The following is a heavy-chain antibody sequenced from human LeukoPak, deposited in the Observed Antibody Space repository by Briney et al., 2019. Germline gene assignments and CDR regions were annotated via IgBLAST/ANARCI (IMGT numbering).Heavy chain of an antibody. D-gene: IGHD3-10*01. Sequence: WASVKVSCKASGGTFSSYAISWVRQAPGQGLEWMGGIIPTFGTANYAQKFQGRVTITADESTSTAYMELSSLRSEDTAVYYCARDWGSEGYYFDYWGQGTLVTVSS. J-gene: IGHJ4*02. CDR3: ARDWGSEGYYFDY. CDR2: IIPTFGTA. CDR1: GGTFSSYA. V-gene: IGHV1-69*13.